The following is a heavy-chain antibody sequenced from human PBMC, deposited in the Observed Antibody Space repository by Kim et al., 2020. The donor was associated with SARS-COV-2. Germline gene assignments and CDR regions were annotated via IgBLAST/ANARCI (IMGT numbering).Heavy chain of an antibody. V-gene: IGHV3-21*01. CDR2: ISSSSSYI. D-gene: IGHD3-22*01. CDR3: ARDYYDSSGYYPH. CDR1: GFTFSSYS. J-gene: IGHJ4*02. Sequence: GGSLRLSCAASGFTFSSYSMNWVRQAPGKGLEWVSSISSSSSYIYYADSVKGRFTISRDTAKNSLYLQMNSLRAEDTAVYYCARDYYDSSGYYPHWGQGTLVTVSS.